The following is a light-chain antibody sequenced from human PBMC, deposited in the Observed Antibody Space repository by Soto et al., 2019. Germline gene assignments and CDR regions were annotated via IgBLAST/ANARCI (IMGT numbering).Light chain of an antibody. J-gene: IGKJ1*01. CDR1: QSVTSNY. CDR2: GAS. V-gene: IGKV3-20*01. Sequence: DIVLTQSPGTLSLSPGERATLSCRASQSVTSNYLVWYQQKPGQAPRLLIYGASSRATGIPDRFSGSGSGTDFTLTISRLEPEDFAVYYCQQYAFSPQTFGQGTKVEIK. CDR3: QQYAFSPQT.